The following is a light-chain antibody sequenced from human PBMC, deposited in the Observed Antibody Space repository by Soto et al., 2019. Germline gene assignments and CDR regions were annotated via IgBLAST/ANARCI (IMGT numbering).Light chain of an antibody. CDR3: QQFDNVPYT. V-gene: IGKV1-33*01. J-gene: IGKJ2*01. Sequence: DIQMTQSPSSLSASVGDRVTITCQSSQDIRNYLNWYQQKPGKAPKLLIYDASNLETGVPSRFSGSGSGTHFTFTISSLQPEDIATYYCQQFDNVPYTFGQGTKLEI. CDR1: QDIRNY. CDR2: DAS.